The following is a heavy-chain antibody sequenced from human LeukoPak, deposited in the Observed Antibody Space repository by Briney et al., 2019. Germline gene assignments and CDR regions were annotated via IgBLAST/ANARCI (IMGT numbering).Heavy chain of an antibody. J-gene: IGHJ3*02. CDR3: ARDPNSDCFGSFDM. CDR2: ISGSGVST. D-gene: IGHD2-21*02. CDR1: GFTVSSNY. Sequence: GGSLRLSCAASGFTVSSNYMSWVRHAPGKGLECVSSISGSGVSTQYAHSVQGRFALSRDNSKNTLYLQMNSLRVEDTDVYLCARDPNSDCFGSFDMWGRGTMVSVSS. V-gene: IGHV3-23*01.